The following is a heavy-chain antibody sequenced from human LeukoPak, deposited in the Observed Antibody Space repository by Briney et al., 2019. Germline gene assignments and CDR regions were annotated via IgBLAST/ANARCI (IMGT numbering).Heavy chain of an antibody. Sequence: GASVKVSCKASGYTFTSYGISWVRQAPGQGLEWMGWISAYNGNTNYAQKLQGRVTMTTDTSTSTAYMELRSLRSDDTAVYYCARDPLGLTVTTVPPLDYWGQGTLVTVSS. J-gene: IGHJ4*02. D-gene: IGHD4-17*01. V-gene: IGHV1-18*01. CDR2: ISAYNGNT. CDR3: ARDPLGLTVTTVPPLDY. CDR1: GYTFTSYG.